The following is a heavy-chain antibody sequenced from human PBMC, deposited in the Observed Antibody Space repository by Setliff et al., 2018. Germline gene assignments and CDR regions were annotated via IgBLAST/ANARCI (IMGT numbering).Heavy chain of an antibody. CDR2: ISGAGTTV. CDR3: ARDGVFYAMDF. CDR1: TFTFSKYA. V-gene: IGHV3-48*03. Sequence: GSLRLSCVASTFTFSKYAVTWVRQAPGKGLEWLSKISGAGTTVYYADSVRGRFTISRDNAKNSLYLQMNSLRAEDSAVYYCARDGVFYAMDFWGQGTTVTVSS. J-gene: IGHJ6*02. D-gene: IGHD3-10*01.